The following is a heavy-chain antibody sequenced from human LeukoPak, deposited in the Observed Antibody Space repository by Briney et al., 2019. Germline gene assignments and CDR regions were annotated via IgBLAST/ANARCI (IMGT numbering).Heavy chain of an antibody. D-gene: IGHD2-15*01. V-gene: IGHV3-21*01. CDR3: ARALRVEGYCSDGSCYDRYFDS. CDR1: GFTFSSYS. Sequence: GGSLRLSCAASGFTFSSYSMNWVRQAPGKGLEWVSSISSSSGYIYYADSVKGRFTISRDNAKNSLYLQMNSLRAEDTAVYYCARALRVEGYCSDGSCYDRYFDSWGQGTLVTVSS. J-gene: IGHJ4*02. CDR2: ISSSSGYI.